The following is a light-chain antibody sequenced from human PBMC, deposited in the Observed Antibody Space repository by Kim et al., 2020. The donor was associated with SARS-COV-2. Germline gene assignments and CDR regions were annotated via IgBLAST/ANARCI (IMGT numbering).Light chain of an antibody. Sequence: SLSPGERAPLSCRASQSVSNYLAWYQQKPGQTPRLLIYDASSRATGVPARFSGSGSGTDFTLTISGLEPGDSAVYYCQNRSDWPLTFGGGTKLEIK. CDR3: QNRSDWPLT. J-gene: IGKJ4*01. CDR1: QSVSNY. V-gene: IGKV3-11*01. CDR2: DAS.